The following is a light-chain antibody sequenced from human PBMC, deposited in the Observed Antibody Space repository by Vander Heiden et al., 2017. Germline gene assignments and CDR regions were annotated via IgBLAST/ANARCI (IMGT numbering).Light chain of an antibody. J-gene: IGLJ2*01. CDR2: EDN. CDR1: SGSIANNY. Sequence: NLMLTQPHSVSESPGQTVTISCTGSSGSIANNYVQWYPQRPGSAPTAVIYEDNQRPSGVPDRFSGSIDSSSNSASLTISGLQTEDEADYYCQSYDSGNQNVVFGGGTKLTVL. V-gene: IGLV6-57*02. CDR3: QSYDSGNQNVV.